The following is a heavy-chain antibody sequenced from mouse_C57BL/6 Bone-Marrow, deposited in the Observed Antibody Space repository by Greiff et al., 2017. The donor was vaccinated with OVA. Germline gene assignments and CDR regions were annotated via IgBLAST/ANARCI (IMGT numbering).Heavy chain of an antibody. Sequence: QVHVKQSGAELVKPGASVKISCKASGYTFTDYYINWVKQRPGQGLEWIGKIGPGSGSTYYNEKFKGKATLTADKSTSTAYMQLSSLTSEDSAVYFCARWGYSSGFDYWGQGTTLTVSS. J-gene: IGHJ2*01. D-gene: IGHD3-2*02. CDR2: IGPGSGST. V-gene: IGHV1-77*01. CDR1: GYTFTDYY. CDR3: ARWGYSSGFDY.